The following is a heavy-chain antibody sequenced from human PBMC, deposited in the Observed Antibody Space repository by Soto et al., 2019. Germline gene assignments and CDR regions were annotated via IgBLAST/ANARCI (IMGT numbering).Heavy chain of an antibody. CDR1: GGSISSGDYY. CDR3: ARMNYYDTSGYPFDY. V-gene: IGHV4-30-4*02. J-gene: IGHJ4*02. CDR2: IYYSGST. Sequence: SATLSLTCTVSGGSISSGDYYWSWIRQPPGKGLEWIGYIYYSGSTYYNPSLKSRVTMSADTSKNQFSLKLNSVTAADTAVYYCARMNYYDTSGYPFDYWGQGTLVTVSS. D-gene: IGHD3-22*01.